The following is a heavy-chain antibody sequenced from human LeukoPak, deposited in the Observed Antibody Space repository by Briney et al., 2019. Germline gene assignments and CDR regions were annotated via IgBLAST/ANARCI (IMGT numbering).Heavy chain of an antibody. CDR3: ARDRVTIFGVVDY. Sequence: ASVKVSCTASGYTFTSYGISWVRQAPGQGPEWMGWISAYSTYNGNTNYAQKFQGRVTMTTDTSTSTAYMELRSLRSDDTAVYYCARDRVTIFGVVDYWGQGTLVTVSS. D-gene: IGHD3-3*01. CDR2: ISAYSTYNGNT. J-gene: IGHJ4*02. CDR1: GYTFTSYG. V-gene: IGHV1-18*01.